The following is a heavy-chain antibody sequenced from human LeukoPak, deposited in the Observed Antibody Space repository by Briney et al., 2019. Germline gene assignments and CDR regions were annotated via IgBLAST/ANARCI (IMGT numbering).Heavy chain of an antibody. CDR3: ARDGVAVAGIKGHAFDI. CDR2: ISAYNGNT. D-gene: IGHD6-19*01. Sequence: ASVKVSCKASGHTFTSYGISWVRQAPGQGLEWMGWISAYNGNTNYAQKLQGRVTMTTDTSTSTAYMELRSLRSDDTAVYYCARDGVAVAGIKGHAFDIWGQGTMVTVSS. J-gene: IGHJ3*02. CDR1: GHTFTSYG. V-gene: IGHV1-18*01.